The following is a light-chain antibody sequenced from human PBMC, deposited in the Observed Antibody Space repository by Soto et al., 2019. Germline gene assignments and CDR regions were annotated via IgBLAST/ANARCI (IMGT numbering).Light chain of an antibody. CDR3: AAWDDSLNGVL. J-gene: IGLJ2*01. CDR2: NDH. CDR1: SPNIGSNT. Sequence: QSVLTQPPSASGTPGQRVTISCSGSSPNIGSNTVNWYQQLPGTAPKLLIYNDHQRPSGVPDRFSGSKSGTSASLAISGLQSEDEADYYCAAWDDSLNGVLFGGGTKLTVL. V-gene: IGLV1-44*01.